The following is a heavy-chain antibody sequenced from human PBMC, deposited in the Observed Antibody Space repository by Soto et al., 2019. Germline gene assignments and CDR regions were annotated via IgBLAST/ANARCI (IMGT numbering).Heavy chain of an antibody. J-gene: IGHJ6*02. CDR1: GGSISSYY. CDR3: ARDSRVNYASSSFYYYYGMDV. V-gene: IGHV4-59*01. CDR2: IYYSGST. Sequence: QVQLQESGPGLVKPSETLSLTCTVSGGSISSYYWSWIRQPPGKGLEWIGYIYYSGSTNYNPSLKSRVTISVDTAKNQFSLKLSSVTAADTAVYYCARDSRVNYASSSFYYYYGMDVWGQGTTVTVSS. D-gene: IGHD6-6*01.